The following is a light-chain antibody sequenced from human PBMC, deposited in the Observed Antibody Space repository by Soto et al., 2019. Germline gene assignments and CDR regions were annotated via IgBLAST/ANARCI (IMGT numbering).Light chain of an antibody. CDR2: DVS. CDR1: GTDVGAYDY. J-gene: IGLJ1*01. V-gene: IGLV2-14*03. CDR3: SSYTRSSTSTV. Sequence: QSVLTQPASASGSPRQSITIYCTGTGTDVGAYDYVSWYQQHPGKAPKLVIYDVSNRPSGVSNRFSGSKSGNTASLTISGLQAEDEADYYCSSYTRSSTSTVFGNGTKVTVL.